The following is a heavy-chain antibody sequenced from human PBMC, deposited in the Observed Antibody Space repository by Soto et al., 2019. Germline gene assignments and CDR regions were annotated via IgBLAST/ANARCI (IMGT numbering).Heavy chain of an antibody. CDR2: IIPIFGTT. D-gene: IGHD2-8*01. Sequence: GASVKVSCKASGGTFGNYALSWVRQAPGQGLEWMGGIIPIFGTTNYAQKFQGRVTITADESTSTAYMELSSLRSEDTAVYYCARAGYCTNGVCYGDYYYGMDVWGQGTTVTVSS. CDR1: GGTFGNYA. J-gene: IGHJ6*02. CDR3: ARAGYCTNGVCYGDYYYGMDV. V-gene: IGHV1-69*13.